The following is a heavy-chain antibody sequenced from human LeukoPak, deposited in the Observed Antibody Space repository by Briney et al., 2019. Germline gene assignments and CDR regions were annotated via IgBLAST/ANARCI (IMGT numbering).Heavy chain of an antibody. CDR1: GGTFSSYA. V-gene: IGHV1-69*06. CDR2: ITPIFGTA. CDR3: ARVPYYDILTGYSHGWFDP. J-gene: IGHJ5*02. D-gene: IGHD3-9*01. Sequence: GASVKVSCKASGGTFSSYAISWVRQAPGQGLEWMGGITPIFGTANYAQKFQGRVTITADKSTSTAYMELSSLRSEDTAVYYCARVPYYDILTGYSHGWFDPWGQGTLVTVSS.